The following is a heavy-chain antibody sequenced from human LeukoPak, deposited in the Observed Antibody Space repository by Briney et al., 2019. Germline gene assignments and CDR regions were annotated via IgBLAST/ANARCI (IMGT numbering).Heavy chain of an antibody. CDR2: ISAYNGNT. V-gene: IGHV1-18*01. D-gene: IGHD6-13*01. CDR1: GYTFTSYG. J-gene: IGHJ4*02. Sequence: GASVKVSCKASGYTFTSYGISWVRQAPGQGLEWMGWISAYNGNTNYAQKLQGRVTMTTDTSTSTAYMELRSLRSDDTVVYYCATAAGAAAGTGIDYWGQGTLVTVSS. CDR3: ATAAGAAAGTGIDY.